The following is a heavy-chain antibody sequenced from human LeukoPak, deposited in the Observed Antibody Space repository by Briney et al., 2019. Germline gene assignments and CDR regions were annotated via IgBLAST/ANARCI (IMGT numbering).Heavy chain of an antibody. Sequence: PGGSLRLSCAASGFTFSSYWMSWVRQAPGKGLEWVANINQDGSERYSVDSVRGRFSISRDNAKNSLYLQMSSLRAEDTAVYYCTRQPMILFDCWGQGALVTVPS. CDR1: GFTFSSYW. J-gene: IGHJ4*02. D-gene: IGHD3-22*01. V-gene: IGHV3-7*05. CDR2: INQDGSER. CDR3: TRQPMILFDC.